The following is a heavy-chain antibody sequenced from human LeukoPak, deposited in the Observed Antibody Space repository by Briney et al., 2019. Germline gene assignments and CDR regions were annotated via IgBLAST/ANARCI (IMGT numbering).Heavy chain of an antibody. J-gene: IGHJ3*02. V-gene: IGHV1-18*01. D-gene: IGHD3-16*02. CDR1: GYTFTSYG. CDR2: ISAYNGNT. CDR3: ARDRGSYRFPRRDVFDI. Sequence: EASVKVSRKASGYTFTSYGISWVRQAPGQGLEWMGWISAYNGNTNYAQKLQGRVTMTTDTSTSTAYMEPRSPRSDDTAVYYCARDRGSYRFPRRDVFDIWGQGTKVTVSS.